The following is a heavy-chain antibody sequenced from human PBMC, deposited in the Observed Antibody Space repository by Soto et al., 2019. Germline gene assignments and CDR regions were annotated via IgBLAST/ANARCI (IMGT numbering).Heavy chain of an antibody. CDR3: AKDRKSGYFDY. D-gene: IGHD6-25*01. CDR1: CVSGSTGDYF. J-gene: IGHJ4*02. CDR2: IYYSGST. V-gene: IGHV4-31*03. Sequence: SEALSLTSTVSCVSGSTGDYFSSWIRQHPGKGLEWIGHIYYSGSTYDNPSLKSRVTISVDTSKNQFSLKLSSVTAADTAVYYCAKDRKSGYFDYWGQGTLVTVSS.